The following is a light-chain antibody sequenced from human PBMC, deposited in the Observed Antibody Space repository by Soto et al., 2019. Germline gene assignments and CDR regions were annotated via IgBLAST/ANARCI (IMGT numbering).Light chain of an antibody. Sequence: EIVLTHSPGTLSLSPCERATLSLSASQSVSSDYLAWYQQKPGQAPRLLIYGASSRATGIPHRFSGSGSGTDFTLTITRLEPEDFAVYYCQQYGGSPPITFGQGTRLEIK. J-gene: IGKJ5*01. V-gene: IGKV3-20*01. CDR2: GAS. CDR3: QQYGGSPPIT. CDR1: QSVSSDY.